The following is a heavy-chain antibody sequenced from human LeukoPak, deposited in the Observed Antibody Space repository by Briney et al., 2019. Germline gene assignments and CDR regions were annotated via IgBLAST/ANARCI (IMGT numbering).Heavy chain of an antibody. J-gene: IGHJ5*02. CDR2: ISSSSSYI. CDR1: GFTFSSYS. CDR3: ARDLFSSGGRWFDP. V-gene: IGHV3-21*01. D-gene: IGHD6-19*01. Sequence: PGGSLRLSCAASGFTFSSYSMNWVRQAPGKGLEWVSSISSSSSYIYYADSVKGRFTISRDNAKNSLYLQMNSLRAEGTAVYYCARDLFSSGGRWFDPWGQGTLVTVSS.